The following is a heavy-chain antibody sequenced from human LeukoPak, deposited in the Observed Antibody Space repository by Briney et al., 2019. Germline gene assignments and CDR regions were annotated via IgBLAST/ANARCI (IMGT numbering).Heavy chain of an antibody. CDR2: VNDNGAAT. CDR3: AKGLKTGVGPYMGYHYYMDV. D-gene: IGHD3-16*01. J-gene: IGHJ6*03. CDR1: GFTFSNYA. V-gene: IGHV3-23*01. Sequence: GGSLRLSCAASGFTFSNYAMSWVRQAPGKGLKWVATVNDNGAATYYADSVKGRFTISRDNSYNTVSLQMNGLRDENTGVYYCAKGLKTGVGPYMGYHYYMDVWGKGATVTVSS.